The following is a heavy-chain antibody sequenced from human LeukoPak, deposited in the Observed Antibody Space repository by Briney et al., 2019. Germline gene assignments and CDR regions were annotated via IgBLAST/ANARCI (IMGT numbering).Heavy chain of an antibody. Sequence: GGSLRLSCAASGFTFSSYWMTWVRQAPGKGLEWVANIKQDGSEKYYVDAVKGRFTISRDNAKNSLFLQMNSLRAEDTAVYYCAKDVGRAGSSSFFHYYYMDVWAKGPRSPSP. J-gene: IGHJ6*03. V-gene: IGHV3-7*01. CDR1: GFTFSSYW. CDR2: IKQDGSEK. D-gene: IGHD6-13*01. CDR3: AKDVGRAGSSSFFHYYYMDV.